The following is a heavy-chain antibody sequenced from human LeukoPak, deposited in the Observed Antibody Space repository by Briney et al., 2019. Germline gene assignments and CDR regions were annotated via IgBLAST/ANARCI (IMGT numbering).Heavy chain of an antibody. Sequence: PGGSLRLSCAASGFTFSDYGMHWVRLAPGKGLELVAFIRYDGSNKYYADSVRGRFTISRDNSKNTVYLQMNSLRAEDTSVYYCAKSGYSYGYQSYYYCYMDVWGKGTTVTISS. J-gene: IGHJ6*03. D-gene: IGHD5-18*01. CDR2: IRYDGSNK. CDR1: GFTFSDYG. V-gene: IGHV3-30*02. CDR3: AKSGYSYGYQSYYYCYMDV.